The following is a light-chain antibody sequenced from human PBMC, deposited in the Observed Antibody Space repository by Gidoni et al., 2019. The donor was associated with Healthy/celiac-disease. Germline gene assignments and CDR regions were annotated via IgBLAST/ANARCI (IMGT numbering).Light chain of an antibody. V-gene: IGKV3-20*01. J-gene: IGKJ2*01. Sequence: EIVFTQSPGTLSLSPGERATLSCRASQSVSSSYLAWYQQKPGQAPRLLIYGASSRATGIPDRFSGSGSGTDFTLTISRLEPEDFAVYYCQQYGSSPPTFGQXTKLEIK. CDR3: QQYGSSPPT. CDR1: QSVSSSY. CDR2: GAS.